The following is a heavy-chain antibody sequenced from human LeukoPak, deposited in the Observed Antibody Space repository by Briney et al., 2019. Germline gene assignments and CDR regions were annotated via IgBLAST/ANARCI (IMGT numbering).Heavy chain of an antibody. J-gene: IGHJ5*02. CDR2: IIPIFGTA. D-gene: IGHD6-6*01. CDR1: GGTFSSYA. V-gene: IGHV1-69*05. Sequence: GASVKVSCKASGGTFSSYAISWVRQAPGQGLEWMGGIIPIFGTANYAQKFQGRVTITTDESTSTAYMELSSLRSEDTAVYYCAYSSSSPYNWFDPWGQGTLVTVSS. CDR3: AYSSSSPYNWFDP.